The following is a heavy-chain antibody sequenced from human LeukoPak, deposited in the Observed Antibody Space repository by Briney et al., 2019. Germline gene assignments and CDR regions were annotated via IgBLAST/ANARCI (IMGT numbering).Heavy chain of an antibody. V-gene: IGHV3-15*01. CDR2: IKSKTDGGTT. D-gene: IGHD6-13*01. CDR1: GFTFSNAW. CDR3: TTDIQQLVRGNRFDP. J-gene: IGHJ5*02. Sequence: GGSLRLSCAASGFTFSNAWMSWVRQAPGKGLEWVGRIKSKTDGGTTDYAAPVNGRFTISRDDSKNTLYLQMNSLKTEDTAVYYCTTDIQQLVRGNRFDPWGQGTLVTVSS.